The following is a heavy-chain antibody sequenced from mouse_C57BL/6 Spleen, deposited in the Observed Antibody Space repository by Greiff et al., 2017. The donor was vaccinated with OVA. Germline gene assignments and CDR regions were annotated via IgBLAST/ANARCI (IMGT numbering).Heavy chain of an antibody. D-gene: IGHD2-13*01. Sequence: QVQLQQPGAELVMPGASVKLSCKASGYTFTSYWMHWVKQRPGQGLEWIGEIDPSDSYTNYNQKFKGKSTLTVDKSSSSAYMQLSSVAAEDSAVYDCERRRGDPYAMDYWGQGTAVTVSS. CDR2: IDPSDSYT. J-gene: IGHJ4*01. CDR3: ERRRGDPYAMDY. CDR1: GYTFTSYW. V-gene: IGHV1-69*01.